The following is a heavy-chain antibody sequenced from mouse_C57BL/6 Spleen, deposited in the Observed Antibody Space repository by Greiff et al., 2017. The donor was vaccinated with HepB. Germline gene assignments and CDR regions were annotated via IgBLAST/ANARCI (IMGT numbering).Heavy chain of an antibody. CDR2: ILPGSGST. CDR3: ARKDELGRAHFDY. J-gene: IGHJ2*01. V-gene: IGHV1-9*01. D-gene: IGHD4-1*01. Sequence: QVQLKQSGAELMKPGASVKLSCKATGYTFTGYWIEWVKQRPGHGLEWIGEILPGSGSTNYNEKFKGKATFTADTSSNTAYMQLSSLTTEDSAIYYCARKDELGRAHFDYWGQGTTLTVSS. CDR1: GYTFTGYW.